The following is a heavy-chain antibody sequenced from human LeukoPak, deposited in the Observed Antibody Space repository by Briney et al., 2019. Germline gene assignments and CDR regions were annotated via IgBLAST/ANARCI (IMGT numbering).Heavy chain of an antibody. CDR2: ISSSSGYI. V-gene: IGHV3-21*01. CDR3: ARTVRFWSGYYPAPFDY. Sequence: PGGSLRLSCAASGFTFSSYSMNWVRQAPGKGLEWVSSISSSSGYIYYADSVKGRFTISRDNAKNSLYLQMNSLRAEDTAVYYCARTVRFWSGYYPAPFDYWGQGTLVTVSS. D-gene: IGHD3-3*01. J-gene: IGHJ4*02. CDR1: GFTFSSYS.